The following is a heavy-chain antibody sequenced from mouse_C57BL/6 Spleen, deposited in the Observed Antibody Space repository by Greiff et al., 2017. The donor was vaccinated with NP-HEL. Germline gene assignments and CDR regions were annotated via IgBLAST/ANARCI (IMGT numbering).Heavy chain of an antibody. CDR1: GYTFTSYW. V-gene: IGHV1-64*01. Sequence: VQLQQSGAELVKPGASVKLSCKASGYTFTSYWMHWVKQRPGQGLEWIGMIHPNSGSTNYNEKFKSKATLTVDKSSSTAYMQLSSLTSEDSAVYYCARRGGNYDFSYAMDYWGQGTSVTVSS. CDR2: IHPNSGST. J-gene: IGHJ4*01. D-gene: IGHD2-1*01. CDR3: ARRGGNYDFSYAMDY.